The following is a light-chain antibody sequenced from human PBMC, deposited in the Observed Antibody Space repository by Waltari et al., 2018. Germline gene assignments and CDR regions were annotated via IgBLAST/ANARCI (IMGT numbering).Light chain of an antibody. V-gene: IGKV3-15*01. Sequence: EVVMTQSPATLSVSPGERATLSCRASQSVTSNLAWYQQKPGQAPRLLIYEASTRATGISARFRSSGSGTEFTLTISSLQSEDSAVYYCQQYNRWPPITFGQGTRLEIK. CDR1: QSVTSN. CDR3: QQYNRWPPIT. CDR2: EAS. J-gene: IGKJ5*01.